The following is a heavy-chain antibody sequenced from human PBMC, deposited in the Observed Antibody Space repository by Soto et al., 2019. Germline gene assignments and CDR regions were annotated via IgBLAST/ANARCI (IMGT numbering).Heavy chain of an antibody. CDR2: MTPISGET. CDR1: GYSFTSYD. Sequence: GASVKVSCKASGYSFTSYDINWVRQASGQGLEWLGWMTPISGETGYARKFQGRVSMTRDTSTSTAYMELSSLTYEYSAIYYCARNKWNTGDFDYWGHGTLVTVSS. CDR3: ARNKWNTGDFDY. D-gene: IGHD1-20*01. J-gene: IGHJ4*01. V-gene: IGHV1-8*01.